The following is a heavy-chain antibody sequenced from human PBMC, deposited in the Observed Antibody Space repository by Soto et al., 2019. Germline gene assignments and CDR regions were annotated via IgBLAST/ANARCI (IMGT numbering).Heavy chain of an antibody. V-gene: IGHV3-21*01. CDR1: GFTFSSYS. Sequence: GGSLRLSCAASGFTFSSYSMNWVRQAPGKGLEWVSSISSTSSYIYYADSLKGRFTISRDNAKNSLSLQMNSLRAEDTAVYYCARSARGYSYSYFDYWGQGTLVTVSS. CDR3: ARSARGYSYSYFDY. J-gene: IGHJ4*02. D-gene: IGHD5-18*01. CDR2: ISSTSSYI.